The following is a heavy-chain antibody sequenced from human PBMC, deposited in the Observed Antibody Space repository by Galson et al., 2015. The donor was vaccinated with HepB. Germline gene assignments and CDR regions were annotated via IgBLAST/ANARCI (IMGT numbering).Heavy chain of an antibody. Sequence: SLRLSCAASGFTFSDYYMSWIRQAPGKGLEWVSYISSSSSYTNYADSVKGRFTISRDYAKNSLYLQMNSLRAEDTAVYYCARQPYYYDSSGGPVDYWGQGTLVTVSS. J-gene: IGHJ4*02. V-gene: IGHV3-11*06. D-gene: IGHD3-22*01. CDR2: ISSSSSYT. CDR1: GFTFSDYY. CDR3: ARQPYYYDSSGGPVDY.